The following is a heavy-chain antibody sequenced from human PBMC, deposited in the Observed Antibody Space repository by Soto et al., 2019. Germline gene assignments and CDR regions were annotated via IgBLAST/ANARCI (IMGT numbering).Heavy chain of an antibody. CDR1: GFTFSSYA. CDR3: ARDIAVAGTGYYFDY. CDR2: ISYDGSNK. J-gene: IGHJ4*02. D-gene: IGHD6-19*01. V-gene: IGHV3-30-3*01. Sequence: QVQLVESGGGVVQPGRSLRLSCAASGFTFSSYAMHWVRQAPGKGLEWVAVISYDGSNKYYADSVKGRFTISRDNSKNTLYLQMNSLRAKDTAVYYCARDIAVAGTGYYFDYWGQGTLVAVSS.